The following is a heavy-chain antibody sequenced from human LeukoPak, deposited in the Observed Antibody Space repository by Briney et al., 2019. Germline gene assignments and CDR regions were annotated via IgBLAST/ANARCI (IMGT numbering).Heavy chain of an antibody. CDR3: AKWADP. CDR1: GFTFNSYS. CDR2: ISSSSYYI. J-gene: IGHJ5*02. Sequence: GGSLRLSCAASGFTFNSYSMNWVRQAPGKGLEWVSSISSSSYYIYYADSVKGRLTISRDNSKNTLYLQMNSLRAEDTAVYYCAKWADPWGQGTLVTVSS. D-gene: IGHD1-26*01. V-gene: IGHV3-21*01.